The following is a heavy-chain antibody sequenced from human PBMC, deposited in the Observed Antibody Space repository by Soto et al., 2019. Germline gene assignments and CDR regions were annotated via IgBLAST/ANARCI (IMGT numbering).Heavy chain of an antibody. CDR3: ARDNGYYDL. Sequence: QIQMVQSGAEVKQPGASVKISCKTSGYTFSSYSINWVRQAPGQGLEWMAWISTYSGNTHYAERVQGRVTVTLDKSARTAFMEMRGMTSADTAVYFWARDNGYYDLWGQGTLVTVSS. J-gene: IGHJ4*02. CDR1: GYTFSSYS. CDR2: ISTYSGNT. V-gene: IGHV1-18*04.